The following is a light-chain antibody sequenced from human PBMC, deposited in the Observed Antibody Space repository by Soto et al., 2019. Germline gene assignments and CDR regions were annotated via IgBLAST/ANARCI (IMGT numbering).Light chain of an antibody. CDR2: KAS. J-gene: IGKJ5*01. V-gene: IGKV1-5*03. CDR3: QQYKSYPIT. CDR1: QSLNSA. Sequence: DIQMTQSPSTLSASVGDRVTITCRASQSLNSALAWHQQKPGKAPKLLIYKASSLESGVQSRFSGSGSGTKFTLTISSLQPDDFATYYCQQYKSYPITFGQGTRLEIK.